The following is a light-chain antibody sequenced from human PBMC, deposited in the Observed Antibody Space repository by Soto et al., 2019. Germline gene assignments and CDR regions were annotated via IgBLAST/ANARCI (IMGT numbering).Light chain of an antibody. CDR1: SSDVGGHKF. Sequence: QSALTQPASVSGSPGQSITMSCTGTSSDVGGHKFVSWYQHHPGKAPKLLIYEVNNRPSGVSDRFSGSKSGNTASLTISGXXXEDEADYYCNSYTSSSARVXGGGTKLTVL. V-gene: IGLV2-14*01. J-gene: IGLJ2*01. CDR3: NSYTSSSARV. CDR2: EVN.